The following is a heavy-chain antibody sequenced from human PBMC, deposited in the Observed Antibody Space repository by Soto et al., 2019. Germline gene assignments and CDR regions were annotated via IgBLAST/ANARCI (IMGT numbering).Heavy chain of an antibody. J-gene: IGHJ4*02. CDR1: GFTFGDYA. CDR2: IRSKAYGGTT. CDR3: TRNNNYDSSDY. Sequence: LRLSCTASGFTFGDYAMSWVRQAPGKGLEWVGFIRSKAYGGTTEYAASVKGRFTISRDDSKSIAYLQMNSLKTEDTAVYYCTRNNNYDSSDYWGQGTLVTVSS. V-gene: IGHV3-49*04. D-gene: IGHD3-22*01.